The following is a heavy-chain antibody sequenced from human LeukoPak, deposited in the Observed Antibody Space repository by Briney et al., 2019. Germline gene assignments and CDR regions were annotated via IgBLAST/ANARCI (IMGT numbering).Heavy chain of an antibody. D-gene: IGHD1-14*01. CDR1: GYTFTGYY. J-gene: IGHJ4*02. CDR3: AVGSVRTRTPDY. V-gene: IGHV1-2*02. CDR2: INPNSGGT. Sequence: ASVKVSCKASGYTFTGYYMHWARQAPGQGLEWMGWINPNSGGTNYAQKFQGRVTMTRDTSISTAYMELSRLRSDDTAVYYCAVGSVRTRTPDYWGQGTLVTVSS.